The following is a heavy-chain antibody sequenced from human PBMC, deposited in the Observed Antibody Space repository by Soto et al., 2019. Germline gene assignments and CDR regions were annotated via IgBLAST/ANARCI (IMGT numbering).Heavy chain of an antibody. D-gene: IGHD3-22*01. CDR2: TYYRSKWYN. V-gene: IGHV6-1*01. CDR3: ARDRKKYYYDSSGYYWIADAFDI. Sequence: STTLSLTCALPGDSVSSSRASSYCIRQNPSRGLEWLGRTYYRSKWYNDYAVSVKSRITINPDTSKNQFSLQLNSVTPEDTAVYYCARDRKKYYYDSSGYYWIADAFDIWGQGTMVTVSS. CDR1: GDSVSSSRAS. J-gene: IGHJ3*02.